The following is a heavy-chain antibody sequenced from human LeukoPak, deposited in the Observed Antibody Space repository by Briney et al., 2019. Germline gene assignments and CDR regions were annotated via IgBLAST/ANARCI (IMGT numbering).Heavy chain of an antibody. CDR1: GGSFSGYY. D-gene: IGHD2-2*01. J-gene: IGHJ6*02. Sequence: SETLSLTCAVYGGSFSGYYWSWIRQPPGKGLEWIGEINHSGSTNYNPSLKSRVTISVDTSKNQFSLKLSSVTAADTAVYYCARGFCSNTSCRYYYYYGMDVWGQGTTVTVSS. CDR3: ARGFCSNTSCRYYYYYGMDV. CDR2: INHSGST. V-gene: IGHV4-34*01.